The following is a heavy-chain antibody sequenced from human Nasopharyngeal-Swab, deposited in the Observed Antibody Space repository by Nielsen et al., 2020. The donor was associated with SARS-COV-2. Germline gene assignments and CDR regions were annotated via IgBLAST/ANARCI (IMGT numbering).Heavy chain of an antibody. D-gene: IGHD1-26*01. CDR1: GFTFSTYV. V-gene: IGHV3-64*04. CDR3: ARDVGGRDNY. J-gene: IGHJ4*02. Sequence: GESLKISCSASGFTFSTYVMHWVRQAPGQGLEYVSAISSNGGYTYYADSVKGRFTISRDNAKNTLYLQMNSLRAEDTAIYYCARDVGGRDNYWGQGALVTVSS. CDR2: ISSNGGYT.